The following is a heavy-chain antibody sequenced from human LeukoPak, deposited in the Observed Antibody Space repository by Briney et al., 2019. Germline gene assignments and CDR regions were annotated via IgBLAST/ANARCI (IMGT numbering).Heavy chain of an antibody. D-gene: IGHD3-16*01. CDR2: VFYSGNT. V-gene: IGHV4-39*02. Sequence: SETLSLTCTVSGGSISSSSYYWGWIRQPPGKGLEWIGSVFYSGNTYYNPSLKSRVTISIDTSKNQFSLKLNSVTAADTAVFYCAREPITSGGNDAFDIWGQGTMVTVSS. J-gene: IGHJ3*02. CDR3: AREPITSGGNDAFDI. CDR1: GGSISSSSYY.